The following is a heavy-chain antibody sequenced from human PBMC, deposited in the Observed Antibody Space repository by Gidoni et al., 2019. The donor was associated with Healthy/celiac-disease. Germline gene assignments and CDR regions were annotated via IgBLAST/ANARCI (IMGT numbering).Heavy chain of an antibody. CDR1: GFTLRNAW. Sequence: EVQLVESGGGLVKPGGSLRLSCAASGFTLRNAWMSWVRQAPGKGLEWVGRIKSKTDGGTTDYAAPVKGRFTISRDDSKNTLYLQMNSLKTEDTAVYYCTTDRSDFWSGRDAFDIWGQGTMVTVSS. D-gene: IGHD3-3*01. V-gene: IGHV3-15*01. CDR3: TTDRSDFWSGRDAFDI. CDR2: IKSKTDGGTT. J-gene: IGHJ3*02.